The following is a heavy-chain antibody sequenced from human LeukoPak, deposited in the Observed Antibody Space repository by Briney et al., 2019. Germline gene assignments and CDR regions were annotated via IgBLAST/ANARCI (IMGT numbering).Heavy chain of an antibody. J-gene: IGHJ4*02. CDR1: GFTFSNFY. D-gene: IGHD3-10*01. CDR3: AKVGDQRITIPHFDY. CDR2: INQDGGDK. V-gene: IGHV3-7*04. Sequence: PGGSLRLSCAASGFTFSNFYMSWVRQAPGKGLEWVANINQDGGDKNYVDSVKGRFTISRDNSKNTLYLQMSSLRAEDTAVYYCAKVGDQRITIPHFDYWGQGTLVIVSS.